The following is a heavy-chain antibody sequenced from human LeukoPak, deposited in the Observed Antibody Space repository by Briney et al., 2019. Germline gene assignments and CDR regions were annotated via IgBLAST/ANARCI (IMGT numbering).Heavy chain of an antibody. V-gene: IGHV1-24*01. CDR1: GYTLTELS. Sequence: ASVKVTCKVSGYTLTELSMHWVRQAPGKGLEWMGGFDPEDGETIYAQKFQGRVTMTEDTSTDTAYMELSSLRSEDMAVYYCATGDYSSSWYYYYYGMDVWGQGTTVTVSS. CDR3: ATGDYSSSWYYYYYGMDV. J-gene: IGHJ6*02. D-gene: IGHD6-13*01. CDR2: FDPEDGET.